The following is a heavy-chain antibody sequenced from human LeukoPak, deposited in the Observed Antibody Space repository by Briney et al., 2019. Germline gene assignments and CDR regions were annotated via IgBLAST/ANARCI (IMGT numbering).Heavy chain of an antibody. CDR2: ISGSNGNT. CDR3: ARVTGAYFYYGMGV. Sequence: ASVKVSCKASGYAFGNYGISWVRQAPGQGLEWMGWISGSNGNTKYAQSIQGRVTMTTDTSTSTAYMELRSLRSDDTAIYYCARVTGAYFYYGMGVWGKGTTVTVSS. J-gene: IGHJ6*04. CDR1: GYAFGNYG. D-gene: IGHD4/OR15-4a*01. V-gene: IGHV1-18*04.